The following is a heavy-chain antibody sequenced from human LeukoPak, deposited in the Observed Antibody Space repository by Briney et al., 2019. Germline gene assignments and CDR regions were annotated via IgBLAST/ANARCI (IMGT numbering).Heavy chain of an antibody. CDR1: GGAISSGGYY. Sequence: PSQTLSLTCTVSGGAISSGGYYWSWIRQHPGKGLEWIGYIYYSGSTYYNPSLKSRVTISVDTSKNQFSLKLRSVTAADTAVYYCARGVSPDYYGSGSYSGWFDPWGQGTLVTVSS. CDR2: IYYSGST. D-gene: IGHD3-10*01. CDR3: ARGVSPDYYGSGSYSGWFDP. J-gene: IGHJ5*02. V-gene: IGHV4-31*03.